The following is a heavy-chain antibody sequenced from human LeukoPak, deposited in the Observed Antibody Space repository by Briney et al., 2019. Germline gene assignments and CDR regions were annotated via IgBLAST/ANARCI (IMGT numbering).Heavy chain of an antibody. CDR3: AREVSGYYYDSSGYPAFDY. CDR2: ISAYNGNT. J-gene: IGHJ4*02. CDR1: GYTFTSYG. V-gene: IGHV1-18*01. Sequence: ASVKVSCKASGYTFTSYGISWVRQAPGQGLEWMGWISAYNGNTNYAQKFQGRVTITADESTSTAYMELSSLRSEDTAVYYCAREVSGYYYDSSGYPAFDYWGQGTLVTVSS. D-gene: IGHD3-22*01.